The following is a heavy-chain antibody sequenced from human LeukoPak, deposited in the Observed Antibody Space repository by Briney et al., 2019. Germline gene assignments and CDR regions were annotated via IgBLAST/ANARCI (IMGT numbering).Heavy chain of an antibody. Sequence: GGSLRLSCAASGFTFSNYWMNWVRQAPGKGLQWVSSISSSSSYIYYADSVKGRFTISRDNAKKSLYLEMNSLRAEDTAVYYCARVPMIRGVVIDHMDVWGKGTTVTISS. D-gene: IGHD3-10*01. CDR2: ISSSSSYI. CDR3: ARVPMIRGVVIDHMDV. J-gene: IGHJ6*03. V-gene: IGHV3-21*01. CDR1: GFTFSNYW.